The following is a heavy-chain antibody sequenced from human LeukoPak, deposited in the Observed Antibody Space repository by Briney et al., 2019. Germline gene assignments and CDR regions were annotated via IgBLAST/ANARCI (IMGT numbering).Heavy chain of an antibody. D-gene: IGHD6-19*01. Sequence: GGSLRLSCAASGFTFSSHAMSWVRQAPGKGLEWVSAISGSGGSTYYADSVKGRFTISRDNSKNTLYLQMNSLGAEDTAVYYCAKDIQWLVRFYFDYWGQGTLVTVSS. CDR2: ISGSGGST. J-gene: IGHJ4*02. CDR1: GFTFSSHA. V-gene: IGHV3-23*01. CDR3: AKDIQWLVRFYFDY.